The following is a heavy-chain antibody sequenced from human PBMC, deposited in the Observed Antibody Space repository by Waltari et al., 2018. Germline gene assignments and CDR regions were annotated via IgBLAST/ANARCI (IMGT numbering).Heavy chain of an antibody. CDR1: GGSISSYY. CDR2: IYYSGRT. Sequence: QVQLQESGPGLVKPSETLSLTCTVSGGSISSYYWSWIRQPPGKGLEWIGYIYYSGRTNYNPSLKSRVTISVDTSKNQFSLKLSSVTAADTAVYYCARYSGSYHYYYYYGMDVWGQGTTVTVSS. D-gene: IGHD1-26*01. V-gene: IGHV4-59*01. CDR3: ARYSGSYHYYYYYGMDV. J-gene: IGHJ6*02.